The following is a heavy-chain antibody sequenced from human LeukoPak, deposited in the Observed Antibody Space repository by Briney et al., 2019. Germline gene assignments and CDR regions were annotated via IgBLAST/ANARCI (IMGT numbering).Heavy chain of an antibody. CDR3: ARTRTMVPAAKNWFDP. J-gene: IGHJ5*02. CDR2: IIPIFGTA. V-gene: IGHV1-69*13. D-gene: IGHD2-2*01. Sequence: SVKVSCKASGGTFSSYAISWVRLAPGQGLEWMGGIIPIFGTANYAQKFQGRVTITADESTSTAYMELSSLRSEDTAVYYCARTRTMVPAAKNWFDPWGQGTLVTVSS. CDR1: GGTFSSYA.